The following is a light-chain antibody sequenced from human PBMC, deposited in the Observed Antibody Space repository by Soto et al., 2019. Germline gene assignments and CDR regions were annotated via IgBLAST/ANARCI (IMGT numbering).Light chain of an antibody. CDR2: EVS. CDR1: SSDVGGYNY. Sequence: QSALTQPASVSGSPGQSITISCIGTSSDVGGYNYVSWYQQHPGKAPKLMIYEVSHRPSGVSNRVSGSKSGNTASLTIAGLQAEDEADYYCSSYTSISYVVFGGGTKLTVL. V-gene: IGLV2-14*01. CDR3: SSYTSISYVV. J-gene: IGLJ2*01.